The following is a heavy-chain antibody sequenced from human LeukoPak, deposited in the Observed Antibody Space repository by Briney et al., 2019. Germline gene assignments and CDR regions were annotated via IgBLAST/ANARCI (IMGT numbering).Heavy chain of an antibody. J-gene: IGHJ4*02. Sequence: TGGSLRLSCAASELTFSRYSMNWVRQAPGKGLEWVSYISSSGNSIYYADSVKGRFTISRDNGKNSLYLQMNTLRAEDTALYFCATAGHPGYDFWGGFAFYFDRWGQGALVTVSS. CDR3: ATAGHPGYDFWGGFAFYFDR. CDR2: ISSSGNSI. V-gene: IGHV3-48*01. CDR1: ELTFSRYS. D-gene: IGHD3-3*01.